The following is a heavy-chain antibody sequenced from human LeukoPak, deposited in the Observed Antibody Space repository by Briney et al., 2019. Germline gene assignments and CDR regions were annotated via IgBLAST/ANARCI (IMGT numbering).Heavy chain of an antibody. D-gene: IGHD6-13*01. CDR3: ARARIAAPLLDY. CDR2: ISDQGKSR. V-gene: IGHV3-48*03. J-gene: IGHJ4*02. Sequence: QPGGSLRLSCAASGFIFINYEMNWVRQTPGKGLEWVSYISDQGKSRNYVDSVTCRFTISRDNAKNSLYLQMNSLRVEDTAIYFCARARIAAPLLDYWGQGTLVTVSS. CDR1: GFIFINYE.